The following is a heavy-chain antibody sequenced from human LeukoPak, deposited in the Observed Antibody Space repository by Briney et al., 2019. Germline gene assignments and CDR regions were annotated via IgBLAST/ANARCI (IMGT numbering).Heavy chain of an antibody. CDR1: GFSFSTYW. J-gene: IGHJ4*02. Sequence: GGSLRLSCAASGFSFSTYWMNWVRQAPGRGLEWVANMKQDGSEKYYVDSVKGRFTISRDNAKNSLYLQLNSLRAEDTAVYYCARRVRSGFFDNWGQGTLVTVSS. CDR2: MKQDGSEK. V-gene: IGHV3-7*01. CDR3: ARRVRSGFFDN. D-gene: IGHD3-3*01.